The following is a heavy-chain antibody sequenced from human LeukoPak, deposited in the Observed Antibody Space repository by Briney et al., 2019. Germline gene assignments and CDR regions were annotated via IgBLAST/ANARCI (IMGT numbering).Heavy chain of an antibody. Sequence: GGSLRLSCAASGFIYSSFWMSWVRQAPGKGLEWVANIEPDGSGKNYVDSVRGRFTISRDNAKNSLYLQMNSVRVEDSAVYYCARSLWPEGYWGQGTLVTVSS. CDR1: GFIYSSFW. D-gene: IGHD2-21*01. V-gene: IGHV3-7*01. J-gene: IGHJ4*02. CDR3: ARSLWPEGY. CDR2: IEPDGSGK.